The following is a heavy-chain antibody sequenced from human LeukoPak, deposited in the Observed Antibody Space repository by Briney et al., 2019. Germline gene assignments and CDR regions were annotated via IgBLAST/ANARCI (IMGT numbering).Heavy chain of an antibody. CDR1: GFTFSTLP. V-gene: IGHV3-64D*06. D-gene: IGHD6-19*01. CDR2: SSSNGGST. Sequence: GGSLRLSCSASGFTFSTLPMHWVRQAPGKGLEYVSGSSSNGGSTYYADSVKGRFTVSRDNSKNTLYLQMSSLRPEDTAVYYCVNQISGWVYWGQGTLVTVSS. J-gene: IGHJ4*02. CDR3: VNQISGWVY.